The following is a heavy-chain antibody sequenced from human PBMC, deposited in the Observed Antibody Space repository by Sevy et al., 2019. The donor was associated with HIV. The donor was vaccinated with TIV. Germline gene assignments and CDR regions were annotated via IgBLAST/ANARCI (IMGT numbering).Heavy chain of an antibody. V-gene: IGHV2-70*01. CDR1: GFSLSTSGMC. Sequence: LSRSGPTLVNPTQTLTLTCTFSGFSLSTSGMCVSWIRQPPGKALEWLALIDWDDDKYYSTSLKTRLTISKDTSKNQVVLTMTNMDPVDTATYYCARQRYGGRRNDADYYYGMDVWGQGTTVTVSS. CDR2: IDWDDDK. CDR3: ARQRYGGRRNDADYYYGMDV. D-gene: IGHD4-17*01. J-gene: IGHJ6*02.